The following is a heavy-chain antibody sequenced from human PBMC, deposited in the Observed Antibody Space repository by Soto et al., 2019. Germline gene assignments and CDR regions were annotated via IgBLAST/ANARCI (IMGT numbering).Heavy chain of an antibody. J-gene: IGHJ5*02. CDR1: GFTFDDYA. CDR2: INWNGGSR. CDR3: AKGSHGPSHTGWFDP. V-gene: IGHV3-9*01. Sequence: SLRLSCAGSGFTFDDYAMHWVRQAPGKGLEWVSGINWNGGSRGYADSVEGRFTISRDNAKNSLYLQMNSLRPEDTALYYCAKGSHGPSHTGWFDPWGQGTQVTVSS. D-gene: IGHD2-8*02.